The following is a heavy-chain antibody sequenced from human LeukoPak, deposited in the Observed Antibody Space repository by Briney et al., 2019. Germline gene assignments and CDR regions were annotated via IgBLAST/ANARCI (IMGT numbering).Heavy chain of an antibody. CDR1: GDTFSRYA. J-gene: IGHJ4*02. D-gene: IGHD3-10*01. Sequence: GASVKVSCKASGDTFSRYAISWVRQAPGQGLEWMGGIIPIFDTTNYAQKFQGRVTFTADESTSTAYMELSRLRSDDTAVYYCARVSHYYGSGAPDYWGQGTLVTVSS. CDR2: IIPIFDTT. CDR3: ARVSHYYGSGAPDY. V-gene: IGHV1-69*13.